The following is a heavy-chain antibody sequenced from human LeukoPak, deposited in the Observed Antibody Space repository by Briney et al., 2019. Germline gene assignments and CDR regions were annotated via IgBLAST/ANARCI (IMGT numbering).Heavy chain of an antibody. J-gene: IGHJ3*02. CDR2: INHSGST. Sequence: SETLSLTCAVYGGSFSGYYWSWIRQPPGKGLEWIGEINHSGSTNYNPSLKSRVTISVDTSKNQFSLKLSSVTAADTAVYYCARAAGSGWYDAFDIWGQGTMVTVSS. D-gene: IGHD6-19*01. CDR1: GGSFSGYY. CDR3: ARAAGSGWYDAFDI. V-gene: IGHV4-34*01.